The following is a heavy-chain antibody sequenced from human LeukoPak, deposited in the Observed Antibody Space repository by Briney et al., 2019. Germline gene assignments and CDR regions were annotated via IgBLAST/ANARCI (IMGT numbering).Heavy chain of an antibody. CDR2: IRYDGSNK. J-gene: IGHJ4*02. CDR3: AKDRRPYTSASEYYFDY. V-gene: IGHV3-30*02. D-gene: IGHD6-6*01. CDR1: GFTFSSYA. Sequence: GGSLRLSCAASGFTFSSYAMHWVRQAPGKGLEWVALIRYDGSNKYYADSLRGRFTISRDNSKNTLYLQMNSLRAEDTAVYYCAKDRRPYTSASEYYFDYWGQGTLVTVSS.